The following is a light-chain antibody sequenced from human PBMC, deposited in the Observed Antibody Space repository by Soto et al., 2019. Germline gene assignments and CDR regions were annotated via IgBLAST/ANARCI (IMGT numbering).Light chain of an antibody. V-gene: IGKV1-5*03. CDR1: QGIATW. J-gene: IGKJ1*01. CDR2: KAS. CDR3: QQYNSYPWT. Sequence: DIQMTQSPSSVSASVGDRVTITCRASQGIATWLAWYQQKPGKAPKLLIYKASSLESGVPSRFSGSGSGTEFTLTISSLQPDDFATYYCQQYNSYPWTFGQGTKVDIK.